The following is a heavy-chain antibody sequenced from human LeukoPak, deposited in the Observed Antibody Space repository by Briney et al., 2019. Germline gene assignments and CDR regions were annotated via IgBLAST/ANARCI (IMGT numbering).Heavy chain of an antibody. J-gene: IGHJ4*02. CDR3: ARVPYYYDSSGHWDY. Sequence: ASVKVSCKVSGYTLTELSMHWVRQAPGKGLEWMGGFDPEDGETIYAQKFQGRVTMTEDTSTDTAYMELSSLRSDDTAVYYCARVPYYYDSSGHWDYWGQGTLVTVSS. D-gene: IGHD3-22*01. CDR1: GYTLTELS. V-gene: IGHV1-24*01. CDR2: FDPEDGET.